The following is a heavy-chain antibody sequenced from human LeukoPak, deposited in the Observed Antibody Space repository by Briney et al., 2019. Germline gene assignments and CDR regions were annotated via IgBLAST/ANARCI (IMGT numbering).Heavy chain of an antibody. V-gene: IGHV3-74*01. CDR2: INSDGSST. Sequence: GGSLRLSCAASGFTFSSYWIHWVRQAPGKGLVWVSRINSDGSSTSYADSVKGRFTISRDNSKNTLYLQMNSLRAEDTAVYYCAKEISSVGASPDYWGQGTLVTVSS. CDR1: GFTFSSYW. D-gene: IGHD1-26*01. CDR3: AKEISSVGASPDY. J-gene: IGHJ4*02.